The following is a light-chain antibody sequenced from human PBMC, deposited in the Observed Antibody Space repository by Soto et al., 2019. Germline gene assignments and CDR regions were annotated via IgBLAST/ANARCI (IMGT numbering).Light chain of an antibody. CDR2: EVS. CDR1: SSDVGSYNR. J-gene: IGLJ1*01. CDR3: SSYTSSSTPSYV. Sequence: QSALTQPPSVSGSPGQSGTISCTGTSSDVGSYNRVSWYQQPPGTAPKLMIYEVSNRPSGVPDRFSGSKSGNTASLTISGLQAEDEADYYCSSYTSSSTPSYVFGTGTKLTVL. V-gene: IGLV2-18*02.